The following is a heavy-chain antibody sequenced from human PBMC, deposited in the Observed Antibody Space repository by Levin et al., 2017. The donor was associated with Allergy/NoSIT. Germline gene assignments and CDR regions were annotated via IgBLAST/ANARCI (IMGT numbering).Heavy chain of an antibody. CDR1: GFTFDDYA. CDR3: AKDRGSGPSGGWFDP. CDR2: ISWNSGSI. Sequence: GGSLRLSCAASGFTFDDYAMHWVRQAPGKGLEWVSGISWNSGSIGYADSVKGRFTISRDNAKNSLYLQMNSLRAEDTALYYCAKDRGSGPSGGWFDPWGQGTLVTVSS. D-gene: IGHD6-19*01. J-gene: IGHJ5*02. V-gene: IGHV3-9*01.